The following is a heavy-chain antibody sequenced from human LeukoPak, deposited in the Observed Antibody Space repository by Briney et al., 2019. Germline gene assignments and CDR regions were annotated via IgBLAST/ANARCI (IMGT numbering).Heavy chain of an antibody. Sequence: GGSLRLSCVASGFTSDDFYMSWLRQAPGQRPEWLSYISGSGNNIYYAESVKGRFTISRDNARKSIYLQMNRLSAEDTAVYYCAKDGSSQWPELYNWFDPWGQGTLVTVSS. D-gene: IGHD2-2*01. CDR1: GFTSDDFY. J-gene: IGHJ5*02. V-gene: IGHV3-11*01. CDR2: ISGSGNNI. CDR3: AKDGSSQWPELYNWFDP.